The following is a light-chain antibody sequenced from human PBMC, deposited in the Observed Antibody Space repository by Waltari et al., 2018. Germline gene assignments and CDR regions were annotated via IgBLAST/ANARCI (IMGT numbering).Light chain of an antibody. J-gene: IGKJ2*01. CDR3: QQRSSWTPHT. CDR2: DAS. V-gene: IGKV3-11*01. Sequence: EIVLTQSPATLSLSPGETATLSCRASQSVSTYLAWYQQKPGQAPRLLIYDASNRATGIPDRFRGSGSGTDFTLTIDSLEPEDLALYYCQQRSSWTPHTFGQGARLEIK. CDR1: QSVSTY.